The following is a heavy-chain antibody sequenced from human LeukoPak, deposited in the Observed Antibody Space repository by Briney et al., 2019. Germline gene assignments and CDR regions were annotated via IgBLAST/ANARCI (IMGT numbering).Heavy chain of an antibody. D-gene: IGHD6-19*01. CDR2: ISYDGSNK. V-gene: IGHV3-30*18. CDR1: GFTFSSYG. CDR3: AKDILGGGSGWHDAFDI. Sequence: GGSLRLSCAASGFTFSSYGMHWVRQAPGKGLEWVAVISYDGSNKYYADSVKGRFTISRDNSKNTLYLQMNSLRAEDTALYYCAKDILGGGSGWHDAFDIWGQGTMVTVSS. J-gene: IGHJ3*02.